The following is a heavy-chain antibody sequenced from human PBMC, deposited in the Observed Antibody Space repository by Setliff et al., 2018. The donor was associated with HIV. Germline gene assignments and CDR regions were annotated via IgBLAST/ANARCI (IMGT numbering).Heavy chain of an antibody. D-gene: IGHD3-22*01. CDR3: ARESKYYYDSSGYYYYPLFDY. J-gene: IGHJ4*02. CDR1: GGTFSSYT. V-gene: IGHV1-69*04. CDR2: IIPILGIA. Sequence: SVKVSCKASGGTFSSYTISWVRQAPGQGLEWMGRIIPILGIANYAQKFQGRVTITADKSTSTAYMELSSLRSEDTAVYYCARESKYYYDSSGYYYYPLFDYWGQGTLVTVSS.